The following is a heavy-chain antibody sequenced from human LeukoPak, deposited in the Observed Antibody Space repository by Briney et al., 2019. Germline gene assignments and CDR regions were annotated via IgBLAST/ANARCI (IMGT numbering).Heavy chain of an antibody. D-gene: IGHD6-6*01. V-gene: IGHV4-39*02. Sequence: PSETLSLTCTVSGGSISSSSYYWGWIRQPPGKGLEWIGSIYYSGSTYYNPSLKSRVTISVDTSKNQFSLKLSSVTAADTAVYYCAREGSSSFRESAFDIWGQGTMVTVSS. CDR2: IYYSGST. CDR3: AREGSSSFRESAFDI. CDR1: GGSISSSSYY. J-gene: IGHJ3*02.